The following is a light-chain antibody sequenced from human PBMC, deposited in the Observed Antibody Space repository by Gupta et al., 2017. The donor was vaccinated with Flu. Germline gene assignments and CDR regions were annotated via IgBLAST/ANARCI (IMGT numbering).Light chain of an antibody. J-gene: IGKJ1*01. V-gene: IGKV3-20*01. CDR2: GAS. Sequence: ENVLTQSPGTLSLYPGERATLSCRASQNVINSYLGWYQQRPGQAPRLLIYGASTRATGISDRFSGSGSGTDFTLTISRLQPEDFAMYYCQQYGSCPTFGQGTKVEIK. CDR3: QQYGSCPT. CDR1: QNVINSY.